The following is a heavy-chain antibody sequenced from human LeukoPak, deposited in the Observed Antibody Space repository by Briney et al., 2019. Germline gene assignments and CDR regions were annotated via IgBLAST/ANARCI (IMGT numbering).Heavy chain of an antibody. CDR1: GFTFTSSA. J-gene: IGHJ2*01. Sequence: SVKVSCKASGFTFTSSAMQWVRQARGQRLEWIGWIVVGSGNTNYAQKFQERVTITRDMSTSTAYMELSSLRSEDTAVYYCAAALEYQLLKGYFDLWGRGTLVPVS. D-gene: IGHD2-2*01. V-gene: IGHV1-58*02. CDR3: AAALEYQLLKGYFDL. CDR2: IVVGSGNT.